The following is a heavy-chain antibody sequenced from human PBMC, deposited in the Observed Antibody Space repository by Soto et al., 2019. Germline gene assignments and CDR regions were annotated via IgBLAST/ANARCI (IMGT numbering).Heavy chain of an antibody. D-gene: IGHD3-22*01. CDR3: ARDLGYDSSGYYDY. Sequence: ASVKVSCKASGYTFTSYGISWVRQAPGQGLEWMGWISAYNGNTNYAQKLQGRVTMTTDTSTSTAYMELRSLRSDDTAVYYCARDLGYDSSGYYDYWGQGTLVTVSS. CDR1: GYTFTSYG. J-gene: IGHJ4*02. CDR2: ISAYNGNT. V-gene: IGHV1-18*01.